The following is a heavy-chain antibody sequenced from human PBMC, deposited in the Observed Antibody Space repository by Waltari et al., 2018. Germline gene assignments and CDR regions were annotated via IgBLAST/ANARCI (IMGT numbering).Heavy chain of an antibody. CDR1: GDFLSDAH. D-gene: IGHD3-22*01. Sequence: HVQLQESGPGLVKPSETLSLTFTVSGDFLSDAHWTWLRQAPGKGLEWIAYLRNTGGTKCTPSLESRVTVSAVTSKKQFSLRLTSVTAADTAVYYCARLPTKYYDSIGWGFFDQWGQGILVTVSS. CDR3: ARLPTKYYDSIGWGFFDQ. CDR2: LRNTGGT. J-gene: IGHJ4*02. V-gene: IGHV4-59*08.